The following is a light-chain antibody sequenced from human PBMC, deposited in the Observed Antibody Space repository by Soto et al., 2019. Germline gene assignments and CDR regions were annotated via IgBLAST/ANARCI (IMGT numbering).Light chain of an antibody. V-gene: IGKV1-5*01. CDR1: QSISSW. Sequence: DIQMTQSPSTLSASVGDRVTITCRASQSISSWLAWYQQKPGKAPKLLIYDASSLESGVPSRFSGSGSRTEFTLTISSLQPDDFATYYCQQYNSRTFGQGTKVEIK. J-gene: IGKJ1*01. CDR2: DAS. CDR3: QQYNSRT.